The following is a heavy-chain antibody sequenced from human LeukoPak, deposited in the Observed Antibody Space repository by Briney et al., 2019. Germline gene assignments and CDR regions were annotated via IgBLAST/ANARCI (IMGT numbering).Heavy chain of an antibody. J-gene: IGHJ4*02. Sequence: GGSLRLSCAASGFTFSSYAMHWVRQAPGKGLEWVAVISYDGSNKYYADSVKGRFTISRDNSKNTLYLQMNSLRAEDTAVYYCARDPPSSSSWHGSFDYWGQGTLVTVSS. CDR1: GFTFSSYA. CDR3: ARDPPSSSSWHGSFDY. V-gene: IGHV3-30-3*01. CDR2: ISYDGSNK. D-gene: IGHD6-13*01.